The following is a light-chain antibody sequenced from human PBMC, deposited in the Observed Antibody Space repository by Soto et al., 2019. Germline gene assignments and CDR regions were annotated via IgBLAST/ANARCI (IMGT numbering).Light chain of an antibody. Sequence: DVVMTQSPLSLPVTLGQPASISCRSSQSLVHSDGNTYLNWLQQRPGQSPRRLIYKVSNRDSGVPDRFSGSGSATDFTLTISRVEAEDVGVYYCVQGTQWPRAFGQGTKVEIK. CDR1: QSLVHSDGNTY. V-gene: IGKV2-30*02. CDR2: KVS. CDR3: VQGTQWPRA. J-gene: IGKJ1*01.